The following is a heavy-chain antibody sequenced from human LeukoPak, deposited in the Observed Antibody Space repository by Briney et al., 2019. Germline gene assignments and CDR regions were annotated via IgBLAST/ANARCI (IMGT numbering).Heavy chain of an antibody. CDR1: GGSFSGYY. CDR3: AKSNGYGSVDI. V-gene: IGHV4-34*01. J-gene: IGHJ3*02. CDR2: INHSGST. Sequence: LSETLSLTCAVYGGSFSGYYWSWIRQPPGKGLEWIGEINHSGSTNYNPSLKSRVTISVDTSKNQFSLKLSSVTAADTAVYYCAKSNGYGSVDIWGQGTMVTVSS. D-gene: IGHD3-10*01.